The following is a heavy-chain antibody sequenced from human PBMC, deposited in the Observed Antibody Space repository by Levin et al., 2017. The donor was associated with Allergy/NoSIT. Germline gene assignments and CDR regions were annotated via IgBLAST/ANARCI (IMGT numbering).Heavy chain of an antibody. D-gene: IGHD3-10*01. J-gene: IGHJ3*02. Sequence: RPSETLSLTCTVSGGSISSSSYYWGWIRQPPGKGLEWIGSIYYSGSTYYNPSLKSRVTISVDTSKNQFSLKLSSVTAADTAVYYCARRAYYYGSGSYAFDIWGQGTMVTVSS. CDR1: GGSISSSSYY. CDR3: ARRAYYYGSGSYAFDI. CDR2: IYYSGST. V-gene: IGHV4-39*01.